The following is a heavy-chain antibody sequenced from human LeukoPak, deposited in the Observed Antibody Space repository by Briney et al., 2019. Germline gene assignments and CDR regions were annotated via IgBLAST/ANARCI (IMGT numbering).Heavy chain of an antibody. CDR3: ARDKGYDFWSGYDAFDI. CDR1: GFTFSSYA. Sequence: GRSLRLSCAASGFTFSSYAMHWVRQAPGKGLEWVAVISYDGSNKYYADSVKGRFTISRDNSKNTLYLQMNSLRAEDTAVYYCARDKGYDFWSGYDAFDIWGQGTMVTVSS. V-gene: IGHV3-30-3*01. D-gene: IGHD3-3*01. J-gene: IGHJ3*02. CDR2: ISYDGSNK.